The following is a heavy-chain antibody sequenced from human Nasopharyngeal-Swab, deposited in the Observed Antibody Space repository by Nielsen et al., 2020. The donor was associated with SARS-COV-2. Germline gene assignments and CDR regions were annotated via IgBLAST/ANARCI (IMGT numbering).Heavy chain of an antibody. V-gene: IGHV1-24*01. Sequence: SVKVSCKVSGYTLTELSMHWVRQAPGNGLEWMGGFDPEDGETIYAQKFQGRVTMTEDTSTDTAYMELSSLRSEDTAVYYCATDLAAAGKYYYYYYGMDVWGQGTTVTVSS. CDR1: GYTLTELS. CDR2: FDPEDGET. J-gene: IGHJ6*02. D-gene: IGHD6-13*01. CDR3: ATDLAAAGKYYYYYYGMDV.